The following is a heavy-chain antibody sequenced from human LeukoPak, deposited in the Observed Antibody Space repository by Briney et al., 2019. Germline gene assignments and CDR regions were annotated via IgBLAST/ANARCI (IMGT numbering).Heavy chain of an antibody. CDR1: GFTFSGYS. CDR2: IRTSNYI. CDR3: ARDSYGDSYFDH. D-gene: IGHD4-17*01. J-gene: IGHJ4*02. Sequence: GGSLRLSCAASGFTFSGYSMNWVRQAPGKGLEWVSSIRTSNYIYYADSVKGRFTISRDNAKYSLYLHMNSLRAEDTAIYYCARDSYGDSYFDHWGRGTLVTVSS. V-gene: IGHV3-21*01.